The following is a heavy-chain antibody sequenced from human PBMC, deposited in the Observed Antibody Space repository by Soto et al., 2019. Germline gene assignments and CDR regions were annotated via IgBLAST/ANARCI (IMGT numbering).Heavy chain of an antibody. CDR3: ARGPSGDKVDF. V-gene: IGHV4-30-4*01. Sequence: PSEPLSLTGTVSGRSISSVYVCWRWIRQSPDKGLEWIGHIYNGGTTYNNPSLTSRVTISVDTSKNQFSLQLRSVTAADTAVYFCARGPSGDKVDFWGQGSSVT. D-gene: IGHD7-27*01. CDR2: IYNGGTT. J-gene: IGHJ4*02. CDR1: GRSISSVYVC.